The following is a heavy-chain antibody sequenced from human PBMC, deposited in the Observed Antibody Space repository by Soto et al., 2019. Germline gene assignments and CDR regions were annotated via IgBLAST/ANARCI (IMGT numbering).Heavy chain of an antibody. CDR2: IKQDGSEK. V-gene: IGHV3-7*01. CDR1: GFTFSSYW. D-gene: IGHD6-19*01. Sequence: GGSLRLSCAASGFTFSSYWMNWVRQAPGKGLEWVANIKQDGSEKYYVDSVKGRFTISRDNAKNSLSLQMNSLRAEDTAVYYCARGMTVAANWFDPWGQGTQVTVSS. CDR3: ARGMTVAANWFDP. J-gene: IGHJ5*02.